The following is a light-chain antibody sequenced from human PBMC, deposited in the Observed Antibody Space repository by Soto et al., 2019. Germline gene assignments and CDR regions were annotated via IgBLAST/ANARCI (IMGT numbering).Light chain of an antibody. Sequence: QSALTQPASVSGSPGLSITVSCTGTISDVGTYNYVSWYQQHPGKAPTLMIYEVTKRPSGVSTRFSGSKSGNTASLTISGLQAEDEADYYVSSYTGTSTPYIFGSGTKLTVL. CDR1: ISDVGTYNY. CDR2: EVT. V-gene: IGLV2-14*01. CDR3: SSYTGTSTPYI. J-gene: IGLJ1*01.